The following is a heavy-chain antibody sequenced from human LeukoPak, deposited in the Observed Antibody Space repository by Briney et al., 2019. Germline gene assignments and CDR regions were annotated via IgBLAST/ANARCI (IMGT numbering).Heavy chain of an antibody. D-gene: IGHD3-22*01. CDR3: ARGAYYYDSSGYYKQAFDI. CDR1: GYTFTSYY. CDR2: INPSGGST. V-gene: IGHV1-46*01. J-gene: IGHJ3*02. Sequence: ASVKVSCKASGYTFTSYYMHWARQAPGQGLEWMGIINPSGGSTSYAQKFQGRVTMTRDTSTSTVYMELSSLRSEDTAVYYCARGAYYYDSSGYYKQAFDIWGQGTMVTVSS.